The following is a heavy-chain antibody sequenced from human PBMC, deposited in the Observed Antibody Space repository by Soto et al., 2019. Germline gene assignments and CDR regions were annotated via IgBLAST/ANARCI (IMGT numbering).Heavy chain of an antibody. CDR2: IYHSGST. CDR1: GGSISSGGYY. CDR3: ARTYYYRSGTYFAWFDP. V-gene: IGHV4-31*03. D-gene: IGHD3-10*01. J-gene: IGHJ5*02. Sequence: PSETLSLTCTVSGGSISSGGYYWSWIRQHPGKGLEWIGYIYHSGSTYYNPLLKSRVTISVDTPRNQFSLKLSSVTAADTAVYFCARTYYYRSGTYFAWFDPWGQGTLVTVSS.